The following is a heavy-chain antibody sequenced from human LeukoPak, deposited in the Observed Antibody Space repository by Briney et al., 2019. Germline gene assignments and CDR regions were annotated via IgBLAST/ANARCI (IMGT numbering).Heavy chain of an antibody. J-gene: IGHJ4*02. CDR1: GYTFTGYY. CDR2: INPNSGGT. D-gene: IGHD3-10*01. Sequence: GASVKVSCKASGYTFTGYYMHWVRQAPGQGLEWMGWINPNSGGTNYAQKFQGWVTMTRDTSISTAYMELSRLRSDDTAVYYCARGLSGYYGSGSYTYFDYWGQGTLVTVSS. V-gene: IGHV1-2*04. CDR3: ARGLSGYYGSGSYTYFDY.